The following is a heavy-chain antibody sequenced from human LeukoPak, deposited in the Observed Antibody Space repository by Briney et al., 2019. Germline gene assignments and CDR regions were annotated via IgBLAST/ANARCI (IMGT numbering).Heavy chain of an antibody. V-gene: IGHV1-8*03. CDR1: GYTFTSYD. J-gene: IGHJ3*02. CDR3: ARGRISSGWYQDAFDI. D-gene: IGHD6-19*01. Sequence: ASVKVSCKASGYTFTSYDINWVRQATGQGLEWMGWMNPNSGNTGYAQKFQGRVTITRNTSISTAYMELSSLRSEDTAVYYCARGRISSGWYQDAFDIWGQGTMVTVSS. CDR2: MNPNSGNT.